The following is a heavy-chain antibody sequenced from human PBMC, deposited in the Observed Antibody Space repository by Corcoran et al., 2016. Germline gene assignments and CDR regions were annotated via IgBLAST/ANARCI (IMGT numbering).Heavy chain of an antibody. Sequence: QVQLVQSGAEVKKPGASVKVSCKASGYTFTSYYMHWVRQAPGQGLEWMGIINPSGGSTSYAQKVQGRVTMTRDTSTSTVYMELSSLRSEDKAVSYSASAYYAAPRGMDVWRQGTTFTVSS. V-gene: IGHV1-46*03. D-gene: IGHD3-16*01. J-gene: IGHJ6*02. CDR3: ASAYYAAPRGMDV. CDR2: INPSGGST. CDR1: GYTFTSYY.